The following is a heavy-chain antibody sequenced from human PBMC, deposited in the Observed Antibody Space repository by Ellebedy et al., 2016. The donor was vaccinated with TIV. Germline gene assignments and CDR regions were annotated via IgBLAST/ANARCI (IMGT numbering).Heavy chain of an antibody. CDR3: ARKGDGSGYCDAFDI. D-gene: IGHD3-22*01. Sequence: GGSLRLXCAASGFTFSTYPMHWVRQAPGMGLEWVAVISYDGSIEYYADSVKGRFTISRDNSKNTLYLQMNSLRPEDTAMYYCARKGDGSGYCDAFDIWGQGTMVTVSS. CDR2: ISYDGSIE. CDR1: GFTFSTYP. V-gene: IGHV3-30-3*01. J-gene: IGHJ3*02.